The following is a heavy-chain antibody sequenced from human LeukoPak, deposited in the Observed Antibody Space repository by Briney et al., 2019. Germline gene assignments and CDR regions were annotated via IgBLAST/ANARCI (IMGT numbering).Heavy chain of an antibody. D-gene: IGHD5-18*01. CDR2: IYYSGRT. CDR3: ARLSDAALAGGYYFDY. V-gene: IGHV4-59*08. J-gene: IGHJ4*02. CDR1: GGTIGSYY. Sequence: PSETLSLSCTVSGGTIGSYYWSWIRQPPGKGLEWIGYIYYSGRTNYNPSLKSRVTMSVDTSKNQISLKLSSVTAADTAVYYCARLSDAALAGGYYFDYWGQGALVTVSS.